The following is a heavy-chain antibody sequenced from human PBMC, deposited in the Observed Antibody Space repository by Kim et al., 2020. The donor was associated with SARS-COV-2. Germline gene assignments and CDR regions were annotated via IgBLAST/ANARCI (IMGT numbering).Heavy chain of an antibody. J-gene: IGHJ3*02. CDR2: ISGSGGST. Sequence: GGSLRLSCAASGFTFSSYAMSWVRQAPGKGLEWVSAISGSGGSTYYADSVKGRFTISRDNSKNTLYLQMNSLRAEDTAVYYCAKDHGIVVVTAISGLEIWGQGTMVTVSS. CDR3: AKDHGIVVVTAISGLEI. D-gene: IGHD2-21*02. CDR1: GFTFSSYA. V-gene: IGHV3-23*01.